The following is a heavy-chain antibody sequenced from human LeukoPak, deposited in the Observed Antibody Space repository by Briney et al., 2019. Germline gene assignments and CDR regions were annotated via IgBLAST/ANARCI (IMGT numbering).Heavy chain of an antibody. CDR3: ARDGYYDFWSGYYIDY. D-gene: IGHD3-3*01. CDR2: ISSSGSTI. CDR1: GFTFSDYY. J-gene: IGHJ4*02. Sequence: PGGSLRLSCAASGFTFSDYYMSWIRQAPGQGLEWVSYISSSGSTIYYADSVKGRFTISRDNAKNSLYLQMNSLRAEDTAVYYCARDGYYDFWSGYYIDYWGQGTLVTVSS. V-gene: IGHV3-11*04.